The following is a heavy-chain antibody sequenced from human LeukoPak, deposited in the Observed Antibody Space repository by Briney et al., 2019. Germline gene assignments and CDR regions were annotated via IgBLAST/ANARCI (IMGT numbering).Heavy chain of an antibody. V-gene: IGHV3-53*01. J-gene: IGHJ6*02. CDR2: IYSGGST. Sequence: GGSLRLSCAASGFTFSSYAMSWVRQAPGKGLEWVSVIYSGGSTYYADSVKGRFTISRDNSKNTLYLQMNSLRAEDTAVYYCARDARIAVAGYHYYYYGMDVWGQGTTVTVSS. CDR1: GFTFSSYA. CDR3: ARDARIAVAGYHYYYYGMDV. D-gene: IGHD6-19*01.